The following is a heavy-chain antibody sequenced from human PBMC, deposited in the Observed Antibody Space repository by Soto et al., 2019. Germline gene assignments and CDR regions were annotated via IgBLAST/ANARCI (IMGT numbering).Heavy chain of an antibody. CDR1: GGSISSGGDS. CDR3: ARAQIPHWFDP. V-gene: IGHV4-30-2*01. J-gene: IGHJ5*02. D-gene: IGHD2-21*01. CDR2: IYHSGSA. Sequence: QLQLQESGSGLVRPSETLSLTCTVSGGSISSGGDSCSWIRQAPGKGLEWIGYIYHSGSAIYNPSLKSRVTMSADRSKNQFSLRLNSVTAADMAVYYCARAQIPHWFDPWGQGILVTVSP.